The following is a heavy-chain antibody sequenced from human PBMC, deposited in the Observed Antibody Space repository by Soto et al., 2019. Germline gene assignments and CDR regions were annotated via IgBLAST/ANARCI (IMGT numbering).Heavy chain of an antibody. CDR1: GFTFSSYA. J-gene: IGHJ2*01. CDR2: ISYDGSNK. Sequence: QVQLVESGGGVVQPGRSLRLSCAASGFTFSSYAMHWVRQAPGKGLEWVAVISYDGSNKYYADSVKGRFTISRDNSKNTLYLQMNSLRAEDTAVYYCAGDRSIAVAGTSWYFDLWGRGTLVTVSS. D-gene: IGHD6-19*01. V-gene: IGHV3-30-3*01. CDR3: AGDRSIAVAGTSWYFDL.